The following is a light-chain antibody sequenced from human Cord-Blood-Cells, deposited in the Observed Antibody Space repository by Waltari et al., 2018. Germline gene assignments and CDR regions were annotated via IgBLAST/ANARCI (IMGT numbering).Light chain of an antibody. CDR3: QQYNSYSYT. J-gene: IGKJ2*01. CDR1: QSISSW. V-gene: IGKV1-5*03. CDR2: KAS. Sequence: DIQMTQSPSTLSASVGDRVTITCRASQSISSWLAWYQLKPGKAPKLLIYKASSLESGVPSRFSGSGSGTECTLTISSLQPDDFATYYCQQYNSYSYTFGQGTKLEIK.